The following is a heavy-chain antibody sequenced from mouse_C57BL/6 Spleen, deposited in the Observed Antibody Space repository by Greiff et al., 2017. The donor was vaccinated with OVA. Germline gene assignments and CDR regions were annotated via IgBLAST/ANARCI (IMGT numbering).Heavy chain of an antibody. CDR2: INPNYGTT. D-gene: IGHD1-1*01. CDR3: ARSPPITTVVAPYYFDY. Sequence: VQLQQSGPELVKPGASVKISCKASGYSFTDYNMNWVKQSNGKSLEWIGVINPNYGTTSYNQKFKGKATLTVDQSSSTAYMQLNSLTSEDSAVYYWARSPPITTVVAPYYFDYWGQGTTLTVSS. V-gene: IGHV1-39*01. J-gene: IGHJ2*01. CDR1: GYSFTDYN.